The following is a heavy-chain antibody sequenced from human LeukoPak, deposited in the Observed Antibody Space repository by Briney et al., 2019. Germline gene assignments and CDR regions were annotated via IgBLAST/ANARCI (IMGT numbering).Heavy chain of an antibody. J-gene: IGHJ3*02. Sequence: SETLSLTCAVYGGSFSGYYWSWIRQHPGKGLEWIGYIYYSGSTYYNPSLKSRVTISVDTSKNQFSLKLSSVTAADTAVYYCARSDRDSSGYYDGAFDIWGQGTMVTVSS. V-gene: IGHV4-31*11. D-gene: IGHD3-22*01. CDR1: GGSFSGYY. CDR3: ARSDRDSSGYYDGAFDI. CDR2: IYYSGST.